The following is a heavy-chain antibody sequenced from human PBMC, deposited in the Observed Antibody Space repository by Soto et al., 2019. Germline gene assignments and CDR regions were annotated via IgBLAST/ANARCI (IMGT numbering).Heavy chain of an antibody. D-gene: IGHD3-16*01. CDR1: GFSLTTYG. CDR2: MWYDGIRT. V-gene: IGHV3-33*01. Sequence: QVQLVESGGGVVQPGGSRRLSCAVSGFSLTTYGVHWFRQIPGKGLEWVAVMWYDGIRTYYGDSVKGRSTISSDVSKNMLFLPLRSLRVDHTAVYYCVRAGGIGIDYWGQGPLVTVSS. J-gene: IGHJ4*02. CDR3: VRAGGIGIDY.